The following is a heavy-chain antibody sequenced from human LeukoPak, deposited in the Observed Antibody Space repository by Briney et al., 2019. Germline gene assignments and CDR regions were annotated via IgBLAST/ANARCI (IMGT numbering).Heavy chain of an antibody. CDR1: GFTFSDYY. V-gene: IGHV3-11*01. D-gene: IGHD3-10*01. Sequence: GGSLRLSCAASGFTFSDYYMSWIRQAPGKGLEWVSYISSSGSTIYYADSVKGRFTISRDNAKNSLYLQMNSLRAEDTAVYCCARVFWHYGSGSQALDYWGQGTLVTVSS. CDR3: ARVFWHYGSGSQALDY. J-gene: IGHJ4*02. CDR2: ISSSGSTI.